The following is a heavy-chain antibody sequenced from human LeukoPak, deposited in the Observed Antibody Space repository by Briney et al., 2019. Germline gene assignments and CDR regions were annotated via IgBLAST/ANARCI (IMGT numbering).Heavy chain of an antibody. V-gene: IGHV4-61*02. CDR1: GGSISSGSYY. CDR2: IYTSGST. Sequence: SETLSLTCTVSGGSISSGSYYWSWIRQPAGKGLEWIGRIYTSGSTNYNPSLKSRVTISVDTSRNQFSLNLNSVTAADTAVYYCARRGSEGGRCFDAWGQGILVTVSS. CDR3: ARRGSEGGRCFDA. J-gene: IGHJ4*02. D-gene: IGHD6-19*01.